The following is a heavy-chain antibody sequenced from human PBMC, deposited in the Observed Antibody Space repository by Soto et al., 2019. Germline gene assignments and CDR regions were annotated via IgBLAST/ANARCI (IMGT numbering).Heavy chain of an antibody. CDR2: IIPILGIA. CDR1: GDRNRIYT. CDR3: ARETKQLPDDHYYYYYSYMDV. J-gene: IGHJ6*03. D-gene: IGHD6-13*01. V-gene: IGHV1-69*04. Sequence: ESLLTRYRKASGDRNRIYTSIWGRKNPEQGLEWMGRIIPILGIANYAQKFQGRVTITADKSTSTAYMELSSLRSEDTAVYYCARETKQLPDDHYYYYYSYMDVWGKGTTVTVSS.